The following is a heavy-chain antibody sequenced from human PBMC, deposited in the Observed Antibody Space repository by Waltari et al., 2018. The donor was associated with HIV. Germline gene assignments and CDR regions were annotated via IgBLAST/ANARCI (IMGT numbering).Heavy chain of an antibody. J-gene: IGHJ3*02. CDR2: ISWDSGTI. Sequence: EVQLVESGGGLVQPGGSLRLSCEASGFKFDDYAMYWVRQAPGEGLEWVSGISWDSGTIGDADSGKGRFTISRDNVNNFLSLQMNNLRAEDTALYYCAKVGMTTLTSYAVDIWGQGTMVTVSS. CDR3: AKVGMTTLTSYAVDI. D-gene: IGHD3-9*01. V-gene: IGHV3-9*01. CDR1: GFKFDDYA.